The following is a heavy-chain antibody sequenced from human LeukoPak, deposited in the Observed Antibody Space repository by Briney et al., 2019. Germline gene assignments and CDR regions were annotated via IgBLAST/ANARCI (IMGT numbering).Heavy chain of an antibody. J-gene: IGHJ5*02. V-gene: IGHV1-2*02. CDR3: ARMGRRGYNWFDP. Sequence: ASVKVSCKASGYTFTGYYMHWVRQAPGQGLEWTGWINPNSGGTNYAQKFQGRVTMTRDTSISTAYMELSRLRSDDTAVYYCARMGRRGYNWFDPWGQGTLVTVSS. CDR1: GYTFTGYY. D-gene: IGHD3-10*01. CDR2: INPNSGGT.